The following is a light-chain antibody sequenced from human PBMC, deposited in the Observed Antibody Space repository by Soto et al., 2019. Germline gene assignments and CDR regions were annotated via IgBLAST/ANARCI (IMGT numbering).Light chain of an antibody. CDR1: SSNIGSNY. CDR2: SNN. Sequence: QSELTQPPSASGTPGQRVTISCSGSSSNIGSNYVYWYQQLPGTAPKLLIYSNNQRPSGVPDRFSGSKSGTSASLAISGLQSEDEADYYCAAWDDSLNGVVFRGGTKVTVL. J-gene: IGLJ2*01. CDR3: AAWDDSLNGVV. V-gene: IGLV1-44*01.